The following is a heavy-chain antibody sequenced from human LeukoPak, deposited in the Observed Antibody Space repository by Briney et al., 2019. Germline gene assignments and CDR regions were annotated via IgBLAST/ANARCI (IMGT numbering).Heavy chain of an antibody. CDR2: LNPNSGDT. CDR1: GYTFTGYY. V-gene: IGHV1-2*02. J-gene: IGHJ4*02. D-gene: IGHD3-10*01. Sequence: GASVKVSCKASGYTFTGYYIHWVRQAPGQGLEWMGWLNPNSGDTNYAQKFQGRVTMTRDTSINTAYMELSRLRSDDTAVYYCASDIGSGSYYWGQGTLVTFSS. CDR3: ASDIGSGSYY.